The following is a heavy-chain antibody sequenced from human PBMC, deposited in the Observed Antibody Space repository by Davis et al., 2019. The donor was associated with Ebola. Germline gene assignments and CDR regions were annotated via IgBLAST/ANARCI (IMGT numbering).Heavy chain of an antibody. CDR3: ASARDLAVAVMRSGFDY. D-gene: IGHD6-19*01. CDR2: INPNSGGT. Sequence: ASVKVSCKASGYTFTAYFMHWVRQAPGQGLEWMGWINPNSGGTNYAQKFQGRVTMARDTSISTASMELSSLRSDDTAVYYCASARDLAVAVMRSGFDYWGQGALVTVSS. CDR1: GYTFTAYF. V-gene: IGHV1-2*02. J-gene: IGHJ4*02.